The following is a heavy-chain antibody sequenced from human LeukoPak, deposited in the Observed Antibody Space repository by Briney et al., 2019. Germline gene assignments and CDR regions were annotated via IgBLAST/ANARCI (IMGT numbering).Heavy chain of an antibody. J-gene: IGHJ6*03. CDR3: ARAHSSSSGYYYYYYMDV. D-gene: IGHD6-6*01. Sequence: SQTLSLTCTVSGGSISSGSYYWSWIRQPAGKGLEWIGRIYTSGSTNYNPSLKSRVTISVDTSKNQFSLKLSSVAAADTAVYYCARAHSSSSGYYYYYYMDVWGKGTTVTVSS. CDR2: IYTSGST. CDR1: GGSISSGSYY. V-gene: IGHV4-61*02.